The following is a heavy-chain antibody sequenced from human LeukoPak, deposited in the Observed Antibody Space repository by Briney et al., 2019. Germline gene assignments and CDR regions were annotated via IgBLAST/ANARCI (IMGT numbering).Heavy chain of an antibody. D-gene: IGHD3-10*01. CDR1: GGSFSGYY. Sequence: ASETLSLTCAVYGGSFSGYYWSGIRQPPGKGLEWVGEMNHSGSTNYNPALQSRLSLSIDTSKNQFSLKLMSVTAADTAVYYCARDSGTTGEVKFDPWGQGTLVTVSS. CDR3: ARDSGTTGEVKFDP. CDR2: MNHSGST. J-gene: IGHJ5*02. V-gene: IGHV4-34*01.